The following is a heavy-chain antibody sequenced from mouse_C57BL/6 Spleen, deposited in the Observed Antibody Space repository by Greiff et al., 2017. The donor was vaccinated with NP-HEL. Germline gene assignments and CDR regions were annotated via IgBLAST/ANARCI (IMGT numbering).Heavy chain of an antibody. CDR3: ARRSYSDIYFDY. J-gene: IGHJ2*01. CDR2: IYPSDSET. CDR1: GYTFTSYW. D-gene: IGHD2-13*01. Sequence: QVQLQQPGAELVRPGSSVKLSCKASGYTFTSYWMAWVKQRPGQGLEWIGNIYPSDSETHYTQKFKDQVTLTGDKSTSTAYMQISSLTSEDSAVYCCARRSYSDIYFDYWGQGTTLTVSS. V-gene: IGHV1-61*01.